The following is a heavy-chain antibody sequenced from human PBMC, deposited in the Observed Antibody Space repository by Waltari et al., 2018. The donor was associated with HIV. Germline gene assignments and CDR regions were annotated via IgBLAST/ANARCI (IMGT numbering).Heavy chain of an antibody. J-gene: IGHJ6*02. CDR3: VRGGGSWLYDMFYYQGLDV. V-gene: IGHV1-18*01. D-gene: IGHD3-10*01. CDR2: ISAYYRNK. CDR1: GFTFTNYV. Sequence: VQLVQSGPEMRKPGASVKISCRASGFTFTNYVFSWVRQAPGQGLEWLGWISAYYRNKDSAQNFKGRITLTTDTSTTTAYLEVRSLRSDDTAIYYCVRGGGSWLYDMFYYQGLDVWGQGTTVIVSS.